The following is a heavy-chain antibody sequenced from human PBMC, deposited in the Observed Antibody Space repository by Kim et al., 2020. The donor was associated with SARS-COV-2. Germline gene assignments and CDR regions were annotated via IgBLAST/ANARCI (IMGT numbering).Heavy chain of an antibody. CDR1: GYTLTELS. J-gene: IGHJ2*01. D-gene: IGHD2-15*01. Sequence: ASVKVSCKVSGYTLTELSMHWVRQAPGKGLEWMGGFDPEDGETIYAQKFQGRVTMTEDTSTDTAYMELSSLRSEDTAVYYCATGYCSGGSCYSSWYFDLWGRGTLVTVSS. CDR3: ATGYCSGGSCYSSWYFDL. CDR2: FDPEDGET. V-gene: IGHV1-24*01.